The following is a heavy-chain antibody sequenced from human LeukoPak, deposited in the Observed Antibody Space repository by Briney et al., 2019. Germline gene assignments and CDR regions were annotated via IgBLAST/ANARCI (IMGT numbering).Heavy chain of an antibody. V-gene: IGHV3-30*18. Sequence: GGSLRLSCAASGVTLSPYGMHWVRQAPGKGLEWVAVISYEGGTQHYADSVRGRFIISRDNPRNTLYLQMNILRTEDTAEYYCAKEGTPQVSTWYDLWGQGTQVIVSS. J-gene: IGHJ5*02. D-gene: IGHD3-10*01. CDR2: ISYEGGTQ. CDR1: GVTLSPYG. CDR3: AKEGTPQVSTWYDL.